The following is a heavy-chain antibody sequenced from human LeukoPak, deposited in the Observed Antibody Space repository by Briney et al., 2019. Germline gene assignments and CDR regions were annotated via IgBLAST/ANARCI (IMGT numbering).Heavy chain of an antibody. V-gene: IGHV3-64*04. CDR1: GFTSSGYT. CDR3: ARDTDYYGSGTLGYLDY. Sequence: GGSLRLSCAVSGFTSSGYTIHWFRQAPGKGLEYVSATSGNGRDTYYTDSVKGRFTISRDNSKNTLYLQMNSLRAEDTAVYYCARDTDYYGSGTLGYLDYWGQGTLVTVSS. D-gene: IGHD3-10*01. CDR2: TSGNGRDT. J-gene: IGHJ4*02.